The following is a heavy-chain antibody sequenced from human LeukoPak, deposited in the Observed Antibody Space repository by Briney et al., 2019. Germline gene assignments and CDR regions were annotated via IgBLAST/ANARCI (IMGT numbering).Heavy chain of an antibody. CDR3: ARDQATAIHSTHYYYVDV. V-gene: IGHV4-4*07. CDR2: IYTSGST. J-gene: IGHJ6*03. CDR1: GGSISNYY. Sequence: SETLSPTCTVSGGSISNYYWSWIRQPAGKGLEWIGRIYTSGSTNYNPSLKSRVTISVDKSKNQFSLKLSSVTAADTAVYYCARDQATAIHSTHYYYVDVWGKGTTVTVSS. D-gene: IGHD2-2*02.